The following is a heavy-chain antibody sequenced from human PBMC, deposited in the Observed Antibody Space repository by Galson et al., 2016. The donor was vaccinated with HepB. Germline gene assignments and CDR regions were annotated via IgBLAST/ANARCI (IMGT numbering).Heavy chain of an antibody. CDR2: IWYDGSNK. CDR3: ARDLGSPQHKPGYGYYYYYGMDV. J-gene: IGHJ6*02. V-gene: IGHV3-33*01. D-gene: IGHD5-18*01. Sequence: LRLSCAASGFTFDTYGMHWVRQAPGKGLEWVAVIWYDGSNKHYADSVKGRFTISRDNSKSTLYLQMNSLRAEDTAVYFCARDLGSPQHKPGYGYYYYYGMDVWGQGTTVTVSS. CDR1: GFTFDTYG.